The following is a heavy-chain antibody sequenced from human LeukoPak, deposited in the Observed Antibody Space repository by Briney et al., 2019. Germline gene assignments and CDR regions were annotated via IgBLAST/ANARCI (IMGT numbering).Heavy chain of an antibody. Sequence: GGSLRLSCPASGFTFTDYYMAWIRQAPGKGLEWVSYISSSGTAYHADSVKGRFTIYRDNDKSSVHLQMNTLRAEDTAVYYCVRSKWELGYWGQGTLVTVSS. D-gene: IGHD1-26*01. V-gene: IGHV3-11*01. CDR3: VRSKWELGY. CDR1: GFTFTDYY. J-gene: IGHJ4*02. CDR2: ISSSGTA.